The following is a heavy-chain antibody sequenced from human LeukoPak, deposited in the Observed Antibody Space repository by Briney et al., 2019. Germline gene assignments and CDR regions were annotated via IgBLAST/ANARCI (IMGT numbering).Heavy chain of an antibody. J-gene: IGHJ4*02. V-gene: IGHV1-2*02. D-gene: IGHD3-22*01. Sequence: SVNVSCMASGYTFTGYYMHWVRQAPGQGLEWMGWINPNSGDTNYAQKFQGRVTMTRDTSITTAYMELSRLTSDDTAVYYCARGFGSSGYFYPFNYWGQGTLSPSPQ. CDR2: INPNSGDT. CDR1: GYTFTGYY. CDR3: ARGFGSSGYFYPFNY.